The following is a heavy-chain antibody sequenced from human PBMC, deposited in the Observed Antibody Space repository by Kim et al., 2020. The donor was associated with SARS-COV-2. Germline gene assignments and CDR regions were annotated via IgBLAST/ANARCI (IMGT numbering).Heavy chain of an antibody. CDR3: ARYCSAGSCFANDY. J-gene: IGHJ4*02. D-gene: IGHD2-15*01. V-gene: IGHV4-39*01. CDR2: IYYSGST. Sequence: SETLSLTCTVSGGSIRSSSYYWGWIRQPPGKGLEWIGSIYYSGSTYYNPSLKSRVTISVDTSKNQFSLKLSSVTAADTAVYYCARYCSAGSCFANDYWGQGTLVTVSS. CDR1: GGSIRSSSYY.